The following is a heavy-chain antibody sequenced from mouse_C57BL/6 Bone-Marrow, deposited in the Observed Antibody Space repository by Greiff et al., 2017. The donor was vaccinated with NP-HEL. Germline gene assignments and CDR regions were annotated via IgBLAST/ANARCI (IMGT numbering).Heavy chain of an antibody. D-gene: IGHD2-4*01. J-gene: IGHJ2*01. CDR3: AIDDYVYFDY. CDR2: IYPGDGDT. CDR1: GYTFTSYG. Sequence: QVQLQQSGAELARPGASVKLSCKASGYTFTSYGISWVKQRTGQGLEWIGEIYPGDGDTNYNGKFKGKATLTADKSSSTAYMQLSSLTSEDSAVYFCAIDDYVYFDYWGQGTTLTVSS. V-gene: IGHV1-81*01.